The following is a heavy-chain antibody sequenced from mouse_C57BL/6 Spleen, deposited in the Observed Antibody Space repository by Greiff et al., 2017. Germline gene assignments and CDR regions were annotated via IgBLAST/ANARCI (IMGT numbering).Heavy chain of an antibody. D-gene: IGHD1-1*01. CDR2: ISDGGSYT. Sequence: EVMLVESGGGLVKPGGSLKLSCAASGFTFSSYAMSWVRQTPEKRLEWVATISDGGSYTYYPDNVKGRFTISRDNAKNNLYLQMSHLKSEDTAMYYCAREGTTVVATSYGYFDVWGTGTTVTVSS. CDR3: AREGTTVVATSYGYFDV. V-gene: IGHV5-4*01. J-gene: IGHJ1*03. CDR1: GFTFSSYA.